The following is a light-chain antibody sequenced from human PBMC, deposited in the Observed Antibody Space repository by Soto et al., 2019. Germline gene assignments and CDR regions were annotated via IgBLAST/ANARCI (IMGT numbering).Light chain of an antibody. Sequence: EIVLTQSPGTLSLSPGERATLSCRASQSVTSSYLAWYQQKPGQAPRLLIYAASSRATGIPDRFSGSGSGTDFTLTISRLEPXDFAVYYCQQYGYSATFGGGTKVEIK. CDR2: AAS. CDR1: QSVTSSY. J-gene: IGKJ4*01. CDR3: QQYGYSAT. V-gene: IGKV3-20*01.